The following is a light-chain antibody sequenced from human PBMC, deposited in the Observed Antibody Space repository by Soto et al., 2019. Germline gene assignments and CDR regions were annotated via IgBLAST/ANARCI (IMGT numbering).Light chain of an antibody. CDR2: EVS. J-gene: IGLJ1*01. CDR3: SSYAGSNNYV. Sequence: QSVLTHAPSASGSHGQSVTISCTGTSSDVGGYNYVSWYQQYPGKAPKLMIYEVSKRPSGVPDRFSGSKSGNTASLTVSGLQAEDEADYYCSSYAGSNNYVFGTGTKVTVL. V-gene: IGLV2-8*01. CDR1: SSDVGGYNY.